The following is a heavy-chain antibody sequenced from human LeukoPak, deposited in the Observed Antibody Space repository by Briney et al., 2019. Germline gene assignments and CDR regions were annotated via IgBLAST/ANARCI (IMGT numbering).Heavy chain of an antibody. J-gene: IGHJ4*02. CDR2: INSDGSWT. CDR1: GNYW. CDR3: VSFYEAY. V-gene: IGHV3-74*01. Sequence: GGSLRLSCAASGNYWMHWVRQVPGKGLVWVSHINSDGSWTSYADSVKGRFTISKDNAKNTVYLQMNSLRAEDTAVDYCVSFYEAYWGRGTLVTVSS. D-gene: IGHD2/OR15-2a*01.